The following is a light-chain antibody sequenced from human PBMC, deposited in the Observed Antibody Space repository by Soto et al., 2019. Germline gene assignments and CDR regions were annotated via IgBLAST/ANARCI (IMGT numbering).Light chain of an antibody. V-gene: IGLV1-40*01. Sequence: QSVLTQPPSVSGAPGQTITMSCTGSGSNVGASYDVHWYQVLPGAGPRLLIYKNNNRPSGVPDRFSGSKSGTSASLAITGLRAEDEADYYCTSFTSTSSLYVFGTGTKVTVL. CDR2: KNN. CDR1: GSNVGASYD. CDR3: TSFTSTSSLYV. J-gene: IGLJ1*01.